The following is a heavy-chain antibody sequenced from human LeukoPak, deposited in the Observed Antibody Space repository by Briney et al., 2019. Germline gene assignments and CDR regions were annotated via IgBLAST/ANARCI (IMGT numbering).Heavy chain of an antibody. CDR2: IYYSGST. J-gene: IGHJ4*02. D-gene: IGHD4-23*01. CDR1: GGSISSYY. V-gene: IGHV4-59*12. CDR3: ARDQGGNQAY. Sequence: SETLSLTCTVSGGSISSYYWSWIRQPPGKGLEWIGYIYYSGSTNYNPSLKSRVTISVDTSKNQFSLKLSSVTAADTAVYYCARDQGGNQAYWGQGTLVTVSS.